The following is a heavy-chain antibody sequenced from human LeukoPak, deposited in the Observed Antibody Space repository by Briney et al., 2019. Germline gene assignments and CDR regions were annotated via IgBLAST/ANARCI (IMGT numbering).Heavy chain of an antibody. J-gene: IGHJ3*02. V-gene: IGHV4-61*02. CDR3: ARGAGTRSGTFDI. CDR2: IHTSGST. Sequence: SETLSLTCTVSGDSISSGSFYWSWTRQTAGKGLECIGRIHTSGSTSYSPSLKSRVTMSIDTSKNQFSLKLNSVTATDTTVYYCARGAGTRSGTFDIWGQGTMVTVSS. D-gene: IGHD1/OR15-1a*01. CDR1: GDSISSGSFY.